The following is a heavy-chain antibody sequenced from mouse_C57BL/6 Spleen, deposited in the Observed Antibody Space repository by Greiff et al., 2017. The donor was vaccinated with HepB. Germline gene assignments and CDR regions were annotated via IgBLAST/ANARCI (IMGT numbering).Heavy chain of an antibody. D-gene: IGHD1-1*01. CDR2: IYPGSGST. CDR3: ARKSFYYGSSGWYFDV. Sequence: QVQLQQPGAELVKPGASVKMSCKASGYTFTSYWITWVKQRPGQGLEWIGDIYPGSGSTNYNEKFKSKATLTVDTSSSTAYMQLSSLTSEDSAVYYCARKSFYYGSSGWYFDVWGTGTTVTVSS. V-gene: IGHV1-55*01. CDR1: GYTFTSYW. J-gene: IGHJ1*03.